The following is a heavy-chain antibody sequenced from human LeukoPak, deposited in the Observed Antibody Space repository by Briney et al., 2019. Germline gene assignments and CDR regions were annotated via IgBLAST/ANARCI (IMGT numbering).Heavy chain of an antibody. V-gene: IGHV4-59*01. CDR1: GRSISDYY. Sequence: SETLSLTCTLSGRSISDYYSSWIPQPPGKELECIWYIYYSGSTNYNPSLKSRVTISVDTSKNQFSLKLSSVTAADTAVYYCARSITAGNYGAPFAYWGEGTRVTVSS. CDR3: ARSITAGNYGAPFAY. J-gene: IGHJ4*02. D-gene: IGHD1-7*01. CDR2: IYYSGST.